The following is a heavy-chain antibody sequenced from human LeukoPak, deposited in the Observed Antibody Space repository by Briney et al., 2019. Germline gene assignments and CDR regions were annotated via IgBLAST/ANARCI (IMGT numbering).Heavy chain of an antibody. D-gene: IGHD3-16*01. CDR1: GGSISSSSYY. CDR2: IYYGGST. V-gene: IGHV4-39*07. CDR3: ARDVIAGAFDY. Sequence: SETLSLTCTVSGGSISSSSYYWGWIRQPPGKGLEWIGSIYYGGSTYYNPSLKSRVTISVDTSKNQFSLKLSSVTAADTAVYYCARDVIAGAFDYWGQGTLVTVSS. J-gene: IGHJ4*02.